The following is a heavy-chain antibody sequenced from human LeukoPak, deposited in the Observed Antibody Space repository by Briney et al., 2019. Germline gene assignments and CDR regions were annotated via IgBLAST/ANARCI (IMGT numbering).Heavy chain of an antibody. Sequence: GRSLRLSCAASGFTFSSYGMHWVRQAPGKGLEWVAVISYDGSNKYYADTVKGRFTISRDNSKNTLYLQMNSLRAEDTAVYYCAMAYYDLLTGYYPGGYFDYWGQGTLVTVSS. CDR3: AMAYYDLLTGYYPGGYFDY. CDR2: ISYDGSNK. V-gene: IGHV3-30*03. J-gene: IGHJ4*02. CDR1: GFTFSSYG. D-gene: IGHD3-9*01.